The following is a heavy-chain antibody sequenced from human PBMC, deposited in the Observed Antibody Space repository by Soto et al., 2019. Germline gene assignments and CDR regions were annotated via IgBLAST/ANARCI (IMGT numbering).Heavy chain of an antibody. V-gene: IGHV4-59*08. J-gene: IGHJ6*03. CDR2: IYYSGST. D-gene: IGHD6-13*01. CDR1: GGSISSYY. CDR3: ARHKSSSSWEYYYYYYMDV. Sequence: SETLSLTCTVSGGSISSYYWIWIRQPPGKGLEWIGYIYYSGSTNYNPSLKSRVTISVDTSKNQFSLKLSSVTAADTAVYYCARHKSSSSWEYYYYYYMDVWGKGTTVTVSS.